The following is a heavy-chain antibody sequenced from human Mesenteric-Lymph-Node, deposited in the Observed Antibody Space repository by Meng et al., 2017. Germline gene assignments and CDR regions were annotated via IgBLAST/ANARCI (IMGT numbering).Heavy chain of an antibody. J-gene: IGHJ4*02. CDR3: TRVLYYYDNGGYYNSFDS. CDR2: ISPNTGGT. D-gene: IGHD3-22*01. Sequence: VQLVQAGAEVKKPGASVKASCKASGYTFTDYHIHWVRQAPGQGLEWMGRISPNTGGTNSAQKFQGRVTMTGDTSISTVYMELSRLRSDDTAVYFCTRVLYYYDNGGYYNSFDSWGQGTLVTVSS. V-gene: IGHV1-2*06. CDR1: GYTFTDYH.